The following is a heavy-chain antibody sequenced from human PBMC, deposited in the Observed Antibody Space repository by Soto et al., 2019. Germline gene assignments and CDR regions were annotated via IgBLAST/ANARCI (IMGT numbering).Heavy chain of an antibody. CDR2: IYWDHSE. CDR3: THTLRSLYLDP. V-gene: IGHV2-5*02. CDR1: GFSLTTSGVG. D-gene: IGHD3-16*02. J-gene: IGHJ2*01. Sequence: QITLKESGPTLVKPTQTLTLTCTFSGFSLTTSGVGVGWIRQPPGKALEWLALIYWDHSERYSPSLKSRLTITKDTPKTPVALTRTTIDPVDTATSYCTHTLRSLYLDPWARGTLATVSS.